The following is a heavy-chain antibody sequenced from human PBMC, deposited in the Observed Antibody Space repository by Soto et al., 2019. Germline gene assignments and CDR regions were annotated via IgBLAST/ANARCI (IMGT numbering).Heavy chain of an antibody. V-gene: IGHV1-69*04. CDR3: AREVRSYCGGDCYSDWFDP. CDR1: GGTFSSYT. Sequence: SVKVSCKASGGTFSSYTISWVRQAPGQGLEWMGRIIPSLGIANYAQKFQGRVTITGDTSASTAYMELSSLRSEDTAVYYCAREVRSYCGGDCYSDWFDPWGQGTLVTVSS. D-gene: IGHD2-21*01. J-gene: IGHJ5*02. CDR2: IIPSLGIA.